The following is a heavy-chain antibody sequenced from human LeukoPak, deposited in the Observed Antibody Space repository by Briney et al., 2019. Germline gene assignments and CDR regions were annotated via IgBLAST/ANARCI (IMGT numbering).Heavy chain of an antibody. V-gene: IGHV3-9*01. CDR1: GFTFDDYA. CDR2: ISWNSGSI. Sequence: GGSLRLSCAASGFTFDDYAMHWVRQAPGKGLEWVSGISWNSGSIGYADSVKGRFAISRDNAKNSLYLQMNSLRAEDTALYYCAKDRKYSGSYGVDYWGQGTLVTVSS. J-gene: IGHJ4*02. D-gene: IGHD1-26*01. CDR3: AKDRKYSGSYGVDY.